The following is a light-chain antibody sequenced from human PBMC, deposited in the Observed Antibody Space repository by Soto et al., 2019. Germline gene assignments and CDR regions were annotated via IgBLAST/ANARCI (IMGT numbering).Light chain of an antibody. V-gene: IGLV2-14*01. CDR3: RSYTETTPSV. CDR1: SSDVGGYDY. Sequence: HSVLTQPASVAGSPGQSITISCTGTSSDVGGYDYVSWYQQHPGKAPKLMIYAVTNRPSGVSIRFSGSKSGNTASLTISGLQAEDEADYYCRSYTETTPSVFAGGPK. CDR2: AVT. J-gene: IGLJ3*02.